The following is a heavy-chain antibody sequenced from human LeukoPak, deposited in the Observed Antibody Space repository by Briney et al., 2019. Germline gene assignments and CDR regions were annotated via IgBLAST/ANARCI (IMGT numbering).Heavy chain of an antibody. J-gene: IGHJ6*03. CDR3: ARATSSYFYYMDV. CDR1: GVSISSSYSY. V-gene: IGHV4-61*02. Sequence: PSETPSLTCTDSGVSISSSYSYWGWIRQPAEKGLEWIGRIYTSGSTYYNPSLKSRVTISADTSKNQFSLNVSSVTAADTAVYYCARATSSYFYYMDVWGKGTTVTISS. CDR2: IYTSGST. D-gene: IGHD5-12*01.